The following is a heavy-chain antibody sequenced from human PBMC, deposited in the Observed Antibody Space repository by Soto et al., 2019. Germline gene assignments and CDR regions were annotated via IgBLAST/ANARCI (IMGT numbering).Heavy chain of an antibody. J-gene: IGHJ4*02. D-gene: IGHD4-4*01. CDR1: GDSISRYY. Sequence: QVQLQESGPGLVKPSETLSLPCTVSGDSISRYYWSWIRQPPGKGLEWIGYVSHTGNTNYNPSLKIRVSISADTSRHQFSLTLNSVTAADTAVYYCARNMTTVIYFAYWGQGALVTVSS. V-gene: IGHV4-59*01. CDR2: VSHTGNT. CDR3: ARNMTTVIYFAY.